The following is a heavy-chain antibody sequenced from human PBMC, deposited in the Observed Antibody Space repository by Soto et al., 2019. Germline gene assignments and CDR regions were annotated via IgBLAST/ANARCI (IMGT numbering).Heavy chain of an antibody. V-gene: IGHV3-21*01. CDR1: GFTFSSYS. D-gene: IGHD3-22*01. CDR3: VRARSTDSRPDY. J-gene: IGHJ4*02. CDR2: ISSSSYI. Sequence: GGSLRLSCAASGFTFSSYSMNWVRQAPGKGLEWVSSISSSSYIYYEDSLKGRFTISRDNAKNSLFLQLDSLRAEDTAVYFCVRARSTDSRPDYWGQGTLVTVSS.